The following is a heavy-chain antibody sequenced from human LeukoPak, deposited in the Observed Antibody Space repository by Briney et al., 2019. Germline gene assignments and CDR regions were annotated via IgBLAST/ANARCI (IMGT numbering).Heavy chain of an antibody. CDR2: IKEDGSAK. CDR1: GFTFRTSS. D-gene: IGHD3-16*01. Sequence: PGGSLRLSCAASGFTFRTSSMSWVRQAPGKGLEWVPNIKEDGSAKNYVDSVKGHFTISRDNAENSLYLQMNSLRAEDTAVYYCARDRAYSTFDYWGQGTLVTVSS. V-gene: IGHV3-7*01. CDR3: ARDRAYSTFDY. J-gene: IGHJ4*02.